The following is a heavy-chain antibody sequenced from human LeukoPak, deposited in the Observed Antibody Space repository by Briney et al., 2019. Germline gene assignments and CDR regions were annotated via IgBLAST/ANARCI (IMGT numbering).Heavy chain of an antibody. Sequence: GGSLRLSCAASGFIFSDYYMSWIRQAPGKGLEWISYISSSGSTIYYADSVKGRFTISRDNAKNSLYLQMNSLRAEDTAVYYCARDIVAGTDAFDIWGQGTMVPVSS. CDR2: ISSSGSTI. J-gene: IGHJ3*02. CDR3: ARDIVAGTDAFDI. V-gene: IGHV3-11*01. D-gene: IGHD6-19*01. CDR1: GFIFSDYY.